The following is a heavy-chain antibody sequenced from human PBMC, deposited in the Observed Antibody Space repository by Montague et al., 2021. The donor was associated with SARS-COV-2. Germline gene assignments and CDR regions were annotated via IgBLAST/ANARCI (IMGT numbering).Heavy chain of an antibody. CDR2: IYYSGST. J-gene: IGHJ2*01. D-gene: IGHD3-22*01. CDR3: ARGPQEYRITMIVVDYWYFDL. Sequence: LSLPCTVSGGSISSYYWSWIRQPPGKGLEWIGYIYYSGSTNYNPSLKSRVTISVDTSKNQFSLELSSVTAADTAVYYCARGPQEYRITMIVVDYWYFDLWGRGTLVTVSS. CDR1: GGSISSYY. V-gene: IGHV4-59*01.